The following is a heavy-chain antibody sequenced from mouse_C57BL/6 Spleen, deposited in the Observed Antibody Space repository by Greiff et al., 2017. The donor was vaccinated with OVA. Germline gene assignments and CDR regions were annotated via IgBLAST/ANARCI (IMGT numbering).Heavy chain of an antibody. J-gene: IGHJ2*01. CDR1: GYTFTSHW. CDR3: ARPVRNYFDY. Sequence: QVQLQQSGAELVMPGASVKLSCKASGYTFTSHWMHWVKQRPGQGLEWIGEIDPSDSYTNYNQKFKGKSTLTVDKSPSTAYMQLSSLTSEDSAVYYCARPVRNYFDYWGQGTTLTVSS. V-gene: IGHV1-69*01. CDR2: IDPSDSYT. D-gene: IGHD2-14*01.